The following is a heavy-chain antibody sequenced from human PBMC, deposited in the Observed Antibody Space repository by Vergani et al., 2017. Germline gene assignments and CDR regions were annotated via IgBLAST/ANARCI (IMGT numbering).Heavy chain of an antibody. J-gene: IGHJ4*02. CDR2: IKQDGSEK. V-gene: IGHV3-7*01. D-gene: IGHD3-9*01. Sequence: EVQLVESGGGLVQPGGSLRLSCAASGFTFSSYWMSWVRQAPGKGLEWVANIKQDGSEKYYVDSVKGRFTISRDNAKNSLYLQMSSLRAEDTAVYYCAREATYYDILTGYYPGSSYFDYWGQGTLVTVSS. CDR3: AREATYYDILTGYYPGSSYFDY. CDR1: GFTFSSYW.